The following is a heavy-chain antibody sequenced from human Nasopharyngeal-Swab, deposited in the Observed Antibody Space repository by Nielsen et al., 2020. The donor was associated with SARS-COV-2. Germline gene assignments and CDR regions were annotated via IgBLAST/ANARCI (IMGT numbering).Heavy chain of an antibody. CDR3: ASNSGSFSPAHAY. CDR1: GFTFSKFW. J-gene: IGHJ4*02. Sequence: GGSLRLSCAASGFTFSKFWMNWVRQAPGKGLEWVANIKEDGSEAHYVGSVRGRFTISRDNAKNTLYLQMNTLGAEDTAVYYCASNSGSFSPAHAYWGQGTLVTVSS. D-gene: IGHD3-10*01. V-gene: IGHV3-7*01. CDR2: IKEDGSEA.